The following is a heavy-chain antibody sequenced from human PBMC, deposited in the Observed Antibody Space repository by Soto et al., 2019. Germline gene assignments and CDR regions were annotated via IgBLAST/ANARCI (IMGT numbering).Heavy chain of an antibody. CDR3: ARFSPLTPGGVAFDI. J-gene: IGHJ3*02. CDR2: IYYSGST. CDR1: GGSISIYY. V-gene: IGHV4-59*08. Sequence: SETLSLTCTVSGGSISIYYWSWIRQPPGKGLEWIGYIYYSGSTNYNPSLKSRVTISVDTSKNQFSLKLSSVTAADTAVYYCARFSPLTPGGVAFDIWGQGTMVTVSS. D-gene: IGHD3-10*01.